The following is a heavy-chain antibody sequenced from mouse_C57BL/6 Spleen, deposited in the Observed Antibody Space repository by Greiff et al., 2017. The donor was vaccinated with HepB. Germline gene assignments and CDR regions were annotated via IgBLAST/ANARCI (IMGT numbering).Heavy chain of an antibody. Sequence: VQLQQPGAELVKPGASVKMSCKASGYTFTSYWITWVKQRPGQGLEWIGDIYPGSGSTNYNEKFKSKATLTVDTSSSTAYMQLSSLTSEDSAVYYCARGPSIYYGSSYYAYWGQGTLVTVSA. CDR2: IYPGSGST. V-gene: IGHV1-55*01. CDR1: GYTFTSYW. J-gene: IGHJ3*01. CDR3: ARGPSIYYGSSYYAY. D-gene: IGHD1-1*01.